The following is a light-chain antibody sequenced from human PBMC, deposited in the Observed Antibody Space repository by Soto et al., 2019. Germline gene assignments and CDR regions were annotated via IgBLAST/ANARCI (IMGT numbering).Light chain of an antibody. CDR1: QSIRRY. J-gene: IGKJ2*01. CDR3: QQSYSTPYT. CDR2: AAS. V-gene: IGKV1-39*01. Sequence: DIQMPQSPSSLSASVGDRVTITCRATQSIRRYLCWYQQKPGKAPKLLIYAASTFQSGVPSRFSGSGSGTDFTLTISSLQPEDFATYYCQQSYSTPYTFGQGTKLEIK.